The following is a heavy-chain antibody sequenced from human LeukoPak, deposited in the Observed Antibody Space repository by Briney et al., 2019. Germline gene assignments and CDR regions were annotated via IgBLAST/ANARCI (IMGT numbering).Heavy chain of an antibody. CDR3: ARGTHCSSTSCSDAFDI. V-gene: IGHV4-39*07. CDR2: IYYSGST. D-gene: IGHD2-2*01. J-gene: IGHJ3*02. Sequence: SETLSLTCTVSGGFISSSSYYWGWIRQPPGKGLEWIGSIYYSGSTYYNPSLKSRVTISVDTSKNQFSLKLSSVTAADTAVYYCARGTHCSSTSCSDAFDIWGQGTMVTVSS. CDR1: GGFISSSSYY.